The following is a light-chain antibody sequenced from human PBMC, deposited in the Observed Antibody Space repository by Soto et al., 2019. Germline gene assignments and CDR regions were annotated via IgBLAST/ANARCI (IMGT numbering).Light chain of an antibody. CDR3: QQYGSSGT. V-gene: IGKV3-20*01. CDR2: GAS. Sequence: EIVMTQSPGTLSVSPGERATLSCRASQSVSSSYLAWYQQKPGQAPRLLIYGASNSATGIPDRFSGSGSGPDFTLTISRLEPEDFAVYYCQQYGSSGTFGQGTKVE. CDR1: QSVSSSY. J-gene: IGKJ1*01.